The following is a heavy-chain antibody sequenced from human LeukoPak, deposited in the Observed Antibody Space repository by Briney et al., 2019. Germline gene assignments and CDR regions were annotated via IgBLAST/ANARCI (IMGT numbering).Heavy chain of an antibody. V-gene: IGHV4-30-4*08. CDR3: ASLGIAAAGRVDY. Sequence: PSETLSLTCTVSGGSISSGDYYWSWIRQPPGKGLAWIGYIYYSGSTCYNPSLKSRVTISVDTSKNQFSLKLSSVTAADTAVYYCASLGIAAAGRVDYWGQGTLVTVSS. CDR2: IYYSGST. CDR1: GGSISSGDYY. J-gene: IGHJ4*02. D-gene: IGHD6-13*01.